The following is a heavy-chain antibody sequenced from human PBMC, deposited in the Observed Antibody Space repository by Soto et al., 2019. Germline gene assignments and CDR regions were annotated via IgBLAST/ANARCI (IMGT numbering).Heavy chain of an antibody. Sequence: PSETLSLTCAVSGGSISSSNWWSWVRQPPGKGLEWIGEIYHSGSTNYNPSLKSRVTISVDKSKNQFSLKLSSVTAADTAVYYCARGYNWNYLVNDYYYGMDVWGQGTTVTVSS. V-gene: IGHV4-4*02. J-gene: IGHJ6*02. D-gene: IGHD1-7*01. CDR2: IYHSGST. CDR3: ARGYNWNYLVNDYYYGMDV. CDR1: GGSISSSNW.